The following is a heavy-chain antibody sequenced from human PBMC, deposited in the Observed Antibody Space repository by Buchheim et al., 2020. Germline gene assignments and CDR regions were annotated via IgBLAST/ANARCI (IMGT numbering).Heavy chain of an antibody. J-gene: IGHJ2*01. V-gene: IGHV3-48*01. Sequence: EVQLVESGGGLVQPGGSLRLSCAASGFTFSSYSMSWVRQVPGKGLEWVSYIRSSSSTIFYADSVKGRFTISRDNAKTSLYLQMNSLRAEDTAVYYCARDCDLSSGCGDGFFDLWGRGTL. CDR2: IRSSSSTI. CDR3: ARDCDLSSGCGDGFFDL. CDR1: GFTFSSYS. D-gene: IGHD6-19*01.